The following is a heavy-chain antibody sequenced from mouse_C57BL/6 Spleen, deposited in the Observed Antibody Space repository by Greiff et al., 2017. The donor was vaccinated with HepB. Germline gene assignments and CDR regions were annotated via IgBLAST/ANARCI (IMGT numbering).Heavy chain of an antibody. CDR1: GYTFTSYW. D-gene: IGHD1-1*01. Sequence: QVQLQQPGAELVRPGSSVKLSCKASGYTFTSYWMHWVKQRPIQGLEWIGNIDPSDSETHYNQKFKDKATLTVDKSSSTAYMQLSSLTSEDSAVYYCASGITTVVAKDYAMDYWGQGTSVTVSS. CDR3: ASGITTVVAKDYAMDY. V-gene: IGHV1-52*01. CDR2: IDPSDSET. J-gene: IGHJ4*01.